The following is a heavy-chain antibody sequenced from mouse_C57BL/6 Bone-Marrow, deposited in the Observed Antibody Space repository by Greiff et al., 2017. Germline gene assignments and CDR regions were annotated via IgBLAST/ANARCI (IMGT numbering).Heavy chain of an antibody. CDR1: GFTFSSYA. CDR3: AREGYYGEDY. J-gene: IGHJ2*01. D-gene: IGHD1-1*01. V-gene: IGHV5-4*01. CDR2: ISDGGSYT. Sequence: EVQGVESGGGLVKPGGSLKLSCAASGFTFSSYAMSLVRQTPEKRLEWVATISDGGSYTYYPDNVKGRFTISRDNAKNNLYLQMSHLKSEDTAMYYCAREGYYGEDYWGQGTTLTVSS.